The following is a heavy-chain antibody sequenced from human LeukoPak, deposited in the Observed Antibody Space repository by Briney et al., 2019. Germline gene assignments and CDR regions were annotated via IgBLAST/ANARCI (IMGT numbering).Heavy chain of an antibody. D-gene: IGHD5-18*01. CDR1: GYTFSGYN. CDR2: INPNSGGS. Sequence: ASGKVSCKASGYTFSGYNMHWVRQAPGQGLEWMGWINPNSGGSNYAQSFQGRVTMTRDTSISTAYMELSRLRSDDTAVYYCAREERGYSDFEYWGQGTLVTVSS. CDR3: AREERGYSDFEY. V-gene: IGHV1-2*02. J-gene: IGHJ4*02.